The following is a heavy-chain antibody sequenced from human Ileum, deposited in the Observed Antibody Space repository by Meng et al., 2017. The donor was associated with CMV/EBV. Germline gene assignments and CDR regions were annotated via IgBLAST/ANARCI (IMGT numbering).Heavy chain of an antibody. Sequence: ASVNVSCKASGYPFRDHYMYWLRQVPGQGLEWMGWINPSSGDTKYAQKFQDRVTMTRDMSINTAYMELSRLRSDDTAVYYCARDKCDSDCQLGLLDAWGQGTLVTVSS. V-gene: IGHV1-2*02. CDR1: GYPFRDHY. J-gene: IGHJ5*02. CDR3: ARDKCDSDCQLGLLDA. D-gene: IGHD2-21*01. CDR2: INPSSGDT.